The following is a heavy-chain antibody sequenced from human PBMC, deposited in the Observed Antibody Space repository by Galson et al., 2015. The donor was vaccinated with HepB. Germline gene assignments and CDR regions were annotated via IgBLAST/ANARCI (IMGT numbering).Heavy chain of an antibody. CDR3: ARDPYGDYRSVLGSWFDP. V-gene: IGHV1-69*04. CDR1: GGTFSSYA. Sequence: SVKVSCKASGGTFSSYAISWVRQAPGQGLEWMGRIIPILGIANYAQKFQGRVTITADKSTSTAYMELSSLRSEDTAVYYCARDPYGDYRSVLGSWFDPWGQGTLVTVSS. D-gene: IGHD4-17*01. CDR2: IIPILGIA. J-gene: IGHJ5*02.